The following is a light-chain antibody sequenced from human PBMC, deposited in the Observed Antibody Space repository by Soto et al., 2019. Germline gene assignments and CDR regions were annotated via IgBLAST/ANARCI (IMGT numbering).Light chain of an antibody. CDR2: DAS. V-gene: IGKV3-11*01. Sequence: EIVLTQSPATLSLSPGERATLSCRASQSVSSYLAWYQQKPGQAPRLLIYDASNRATGIPARFSGSGSGTDFTLTISSLEPEDFAVYYCQQRSSCPLTFGQGTRLEIK. J-gene: IGKJ5*01. CDR3: QQRSSCPLT. CDR1: QSVSSY.